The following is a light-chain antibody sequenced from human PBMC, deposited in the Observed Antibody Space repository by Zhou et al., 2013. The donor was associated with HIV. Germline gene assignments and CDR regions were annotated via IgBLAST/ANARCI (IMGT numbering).Light chain of an antibody. V-gene: IGKV3-15*01. CDR1: QSVGNS. CDR3: QQYNTWPST. J-gene: IGKJ2*01. CDR2: GVS. Sequence: MTQSPASLSVSPGERATLSCRASQSVGNSLAWYQQKVGQAPRLLIYGVSTRATDIPARFSGSGSGTEFTLTISSLQSEDFAVFYCQQYNTWPSTFGQGTNLEIK.